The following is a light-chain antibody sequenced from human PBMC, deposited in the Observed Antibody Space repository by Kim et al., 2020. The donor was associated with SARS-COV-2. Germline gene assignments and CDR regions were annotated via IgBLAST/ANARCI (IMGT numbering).Light chain of an antibody. CDR3: QKFKSFPPT. CDR1: QGISNS. V-gene: IGKV1-27*01. J-gene: IGKJ3*01. Sequence: IQMTQSPSSLSASVGDRVTITCRASQGISNSLAWYQQKPGKVPKLLIYATSTLQCGVPSRFSGSGSGTDFTLTISSLQPEDVATYYCQKFKSFPPTFGPGTKVDIK. CDR2: ATS.